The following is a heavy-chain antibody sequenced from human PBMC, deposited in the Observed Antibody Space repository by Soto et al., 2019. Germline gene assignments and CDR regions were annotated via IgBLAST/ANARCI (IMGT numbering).Heavy chain of an antibody. CDR2: FHYSANT. Sequence: QVQLQESGPGLVKPSETLSLTCTVSGDSISTYYWSWIRQPPGKGLEWMGYFHYSANTNYNPSLKSRITTSVDTSKNQFSLKLTSVTAADTAVYYCAKTKEGGFDPWGHGILVTVSS. CDR1: GDSISTYY. D-gene: IGHD3-16*01. CDR3: AKTKEGGFDP. J-gene: IGHJ5*02. V-gene: IGHV4-59*01.